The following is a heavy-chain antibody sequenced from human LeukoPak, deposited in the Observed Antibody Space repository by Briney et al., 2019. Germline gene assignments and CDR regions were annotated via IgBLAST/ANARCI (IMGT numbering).Heavy chain of an antibody. J-gene: IGHJ4*02. D-gene: IGHD3-22*01. CDR2: ISWNGDDT. Sequence: GGSLRLSCAASGFNFDDYAMHWVRQVPGKGLQWVSGISWNGDDTGYADSVKGRFTISRDNAKNSLYLQMNSLRAEDTAVYYCARRYYYDSSGYLHWGQGTLVTVSS. V-gene: IGHV3-9*01. CDR1: GFNFDDYA. CDR3: ARRYYYDSSGYLH.